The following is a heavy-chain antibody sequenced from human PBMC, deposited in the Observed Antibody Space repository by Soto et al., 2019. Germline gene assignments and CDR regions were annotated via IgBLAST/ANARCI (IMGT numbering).Heavy chain of an antibody. J-gene: IGHJ5*02. CDR1: GYTFTSYG. D-gene: IGHD2-15*01. V-gene: IGHV1-18*01. Sequence: ASVKVSCKASGYTFTSYGISCVRQAPGQWLEWMGWISAYNGNTNYAQKLQGRVTMTTDTSTSTAYMELRSLRSDDTAVYYCARAPEYCSGGSCYPYWFEPWGQGNLVTVCS. CDR2: ISAYNGNT. CDR3: ARAPEYCSGGSCYPYWFEP.